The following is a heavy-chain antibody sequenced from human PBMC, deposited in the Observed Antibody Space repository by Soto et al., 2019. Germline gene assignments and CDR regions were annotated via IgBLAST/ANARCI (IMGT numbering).Heavy chain of an antibody. D-gene: IGHD2-15*01. CDR1: GGSFSGYY. CDR2: INHRGST. J-gene: IGHJ4*02. V-gene: IGHV4-34*01. CDR3: ARAYCSGGSCPASALYYFDY. Sequence: SETLSLTCAVSGGSFSGYYWSWIRQPRGKGVAWIGEINHRGSTNYNPSLKGRVTISVDTSKNQFSLKLSSVTAADTAVYYCARAYCSGGSCPASALYYFDYWGQGTLVTVSS.